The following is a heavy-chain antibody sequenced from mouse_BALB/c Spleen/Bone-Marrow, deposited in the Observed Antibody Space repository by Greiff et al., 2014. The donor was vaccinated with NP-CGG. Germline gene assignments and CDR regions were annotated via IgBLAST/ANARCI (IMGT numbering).Heavy chain of an antibody. CDR2: INSNGDNT. CDR3: AGSYYGSTFDY. V-gene: IGHV5-6-2*01. D-gene: IGHD1-1*01. CDR1: GFTFSSYY. Sequence: EVQRVESGGGSVKLGGSLKLSCAASGFTFSSYYMSWVRQTPEKRLELVAAINSNGDNTYYPDTVKGRFTISRDNAKNTLYLQMSSLKSEDTALYYCAGSYYGSTFDYWGQGTTLTVSS. J-gene: IGHJ2*01.